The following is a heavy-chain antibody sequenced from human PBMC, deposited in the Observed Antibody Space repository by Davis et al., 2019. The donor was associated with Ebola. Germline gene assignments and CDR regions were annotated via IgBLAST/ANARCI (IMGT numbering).Heavy chain of an antibody. CDR2: IYYSGST. CDR3: ARRGYCSGGSCSIDY. CDR1: GGSVSSGSYY. Sequence: PSETLSLTCTVSGGSVSSGSYYWSWIRQPPGKGLEWIGYIYYSGSTNYNPSLKSRVTISVDTSKNQFSLKLSSVTAADTAVYYCARRGYCSGGSCSIDYWGQGTLVTVSS. J-gene: IGHJ4*02. V-gene: IGHV4-61*01. D-gene: IGHD2-15*01.